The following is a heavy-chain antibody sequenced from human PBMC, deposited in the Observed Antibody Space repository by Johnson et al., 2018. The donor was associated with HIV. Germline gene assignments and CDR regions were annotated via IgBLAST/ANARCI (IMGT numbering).Heavy chain of an antibody. J-gene: IGHJ3*02. D-gene: IGHD4-17*01. CDR2: ISYDGSIE. CDR3: AKLPVLYGDFDDAFNI. Sequence: QVQLVESGGGVVQPGRSRRLSCAASGFTFSSYALHWVRQAPGKGLEWVAVISYDGSIEYYADSVKGRLTISRDNSTNTLYLQMNSLTAEETAVYYCAKLPVLYGDFDDAFNIWGRGTMVTVSS. V-gene: IGHV3-30*18. CDR1: GFTFSSYA.